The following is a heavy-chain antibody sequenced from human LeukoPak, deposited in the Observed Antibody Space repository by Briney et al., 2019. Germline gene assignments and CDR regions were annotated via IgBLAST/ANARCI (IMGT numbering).Heavy chain of an antibody. D-gene: IGHD4-23*01. CDR2: IYYSGST. CDR3: ARDYGGRWFDP. J-gene: IGHJ5*02. Sequence: PSETLSLTCTVSGGSISSGGYYWSWIRQHPGKGLEWIGYIYYSGSTYYNPSLKSRVTISVDTSKNQFSPKLSSVTAADTAVYYCARDYGGRWFDPWGQGTLVTVSS. V-gene: IGHV4-31*03. CDR1: GGSISSGGYY.